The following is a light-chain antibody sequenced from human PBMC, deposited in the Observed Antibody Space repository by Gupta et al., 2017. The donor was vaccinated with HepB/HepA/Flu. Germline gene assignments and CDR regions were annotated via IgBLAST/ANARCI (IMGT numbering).Light chain of an antibody. J-gene: IGLJ3*02. CDR1: SSNIGSNT. V-gene: IGLV1-44*01. CDR2: IND. Sequence: QSVLTQPPSASGTPGQRVTISCSGSSSNIGSNTVTWYQHLPDTAHKFRSDINDQRPSGVKDRVACSRSGNYVSPALTVPPAEDEAEDDYDVWAAQLTGWVFGGGTKLTVL. CDR3: DVWAAQLTGWV.